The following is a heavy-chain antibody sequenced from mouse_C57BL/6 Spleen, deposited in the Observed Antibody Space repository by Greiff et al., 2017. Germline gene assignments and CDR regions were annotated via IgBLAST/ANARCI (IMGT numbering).Heavy chain of an antibody. V-gene: IGHV1-50*01. CDR1: GYTFTSYW. CDR3: ARGNYYGSRGAD. D-gene: IGHD1-1*01. Sequence: VQLQQPGAELVKPGASVKLSCKASGYTFTSYWMQWVKQRPGQGLEWIGEIDPSDSYTNYNQKFKGKATLTVDTSSSTAYMQLSSLTSEDSAVYYCARGNYYGSRGADWGQGTLVTVSA. J-gene: IGHJ3*01. CDR2: IDPSDSYT.